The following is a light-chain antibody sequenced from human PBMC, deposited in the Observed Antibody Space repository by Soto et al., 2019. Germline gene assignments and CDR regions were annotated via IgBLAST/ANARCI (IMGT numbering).Light chain of an antibody. Sequence: DIQMTQSPSSLSASVGDRVTITCRASQSISSWLAWYQQKPGKAPKLLIYDAYSLESGVPSRFSGSGSGTEFTLTIRSLQPGDFATYYCQQYNSYSWPVGQGTKVDI. CDR1: QSISSW. V-gene: IGKV1-5*01. CDR2: DAY. CDR3: QQYNSYSWP. J-gene: IGKJ1*01.